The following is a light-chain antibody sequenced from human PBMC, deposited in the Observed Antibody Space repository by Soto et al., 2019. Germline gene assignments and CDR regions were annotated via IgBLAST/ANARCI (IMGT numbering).Light chain of an antibody. CDR3: QYWDDYSWT. V-gene: IGKV1-5*03. CDR2: KAS. CDR1: QSITDW. J-gene: IGKJ1*01. Sequence: DIQMTQSPSTLSASVGDRVTITCRASQSITDWLAWYQQKPGKAPKFLIYKASNLEGGVPSRFSGCGSGTEFTLTISSVQPDDFATYYCQYWDDYSWTFGQGTKVEIK.